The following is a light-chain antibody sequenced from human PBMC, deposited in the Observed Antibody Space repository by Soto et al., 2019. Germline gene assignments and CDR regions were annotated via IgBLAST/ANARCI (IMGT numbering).Light chain of an antibody. CDR1: QSISIW. CDR3: QQYNRYPVT. Sequence: DIQMTQSPSTLSASVGDRVTITCRASQSISIWLAWYQQKPGKAPKLLIYKASSLESGVPSRFSGSGSGTEFTLSISSLQSDDFATYYCQQYNRYPVTFGQGTKLEIK. V-gene: IGKV1-5*03. J-gene: IGKJ2*01. CDR2: KAS.